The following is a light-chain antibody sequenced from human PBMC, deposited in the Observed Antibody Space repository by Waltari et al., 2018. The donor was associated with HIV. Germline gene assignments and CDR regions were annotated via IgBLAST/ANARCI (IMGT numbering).Light chain of an antibody. V-gene: IGLV2-14*03. CDR1: SSYVGAYNY. CDR3: SSYTSSSTVV. CDR2: DVS. J-gene: IGLJ2*01. Sequence: QSALTQPASVSGSPGQSITISCTGTSSYVGAYNYVSWYQLHPGKAPKLMIYDVSNRPSGVSDRFSGSKSANTASLTISGLQAEDEAHYYCSSYTSSSTVVFGGGTKLTVL.